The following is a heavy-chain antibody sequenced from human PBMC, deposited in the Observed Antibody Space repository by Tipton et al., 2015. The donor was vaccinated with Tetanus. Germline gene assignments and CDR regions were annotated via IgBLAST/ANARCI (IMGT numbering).Heavy chain of an antibody. D-gene: IGHD6-6*01. CDR3: ARDQGGGRVVRLNWFDP. CDR1: GGSISSGGFF. V-gene: IGHV4-31*03. J-gene: IGHJ5*02. Sequence: VKPSQTLSLTCTVSGGSISSGGFFWNWLRQSPGEGLEWIGYVYYSGDTYYNPSFKSRVTISVDTSKNQFSLDLYSVTAADTAVYYCARDQGGGRVVRLNWFDPWGQGTLVTVPS. CDR2: VYYSGDT.